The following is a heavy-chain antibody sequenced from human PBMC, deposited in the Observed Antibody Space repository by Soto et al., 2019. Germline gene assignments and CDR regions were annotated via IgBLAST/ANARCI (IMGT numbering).Heavy chain of an antibody. V-gene: IGHV3-30*19. CDR1: GFTFRSYV. J-gene: IGHJ1*01. Sequence: QVHLVESGGGVVQPGTSLRVSCVGSGFTFRSYVIHWVRQAPGKGLEWVALTSYDGSDKYYADSVRGRFTISRDNSRNTVDLHMDRLRLEDTALYYCARWGTTGGLDVWGQGTLVSVSS. CDR2: TSYDGSDK. CDR3: ARWGTTGGLDV. D-gene: IGHD3-16*01.